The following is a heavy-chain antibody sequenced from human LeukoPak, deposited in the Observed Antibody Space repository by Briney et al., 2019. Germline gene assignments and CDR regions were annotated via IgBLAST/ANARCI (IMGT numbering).Heavy chain of an antibody. J-gene: IGHJ4*02. D-gene: IGHD6-13*01. CDR3: AKSPRTPIAAAASGYFDY. V-gene: IGHV3-9*01. CDR2: ISWNSGSI. Sequence: GGSLRLSCAASGFTFDNYAMHWVRQAPGKGLEWVSSISWNSGSIGYADSVKGRFTISRDNAKNSLYLQMNSLRAEDTAVYYCAKSPRTPIAAAASGYFDYWGQGTLVTVSS. CDR1: GFTFDNYA.